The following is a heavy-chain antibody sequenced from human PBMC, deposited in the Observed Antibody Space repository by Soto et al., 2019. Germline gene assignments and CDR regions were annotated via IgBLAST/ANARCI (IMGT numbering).Heavy chain of an antibody. CDR1: GFTFDDYA. Sequence: EVQLVESGGGLVQPGRSLRLSCAAYGFTFDDYAMHWVRQAPGKGLEWVSGISWNSGSIGYADSVKGRFTISRDNAKNSLYLQMNSLRAEDTALYYCAKDRFSSPQYYFDYWGQGTLVTVSS. CDR3: AKDRFSSPQYYFDY. J-gene: IGHJ4*02. CDR2: ISWNSGSI. D-gene: IGHD6-13*01. V-gene: IGHV3-9*01.